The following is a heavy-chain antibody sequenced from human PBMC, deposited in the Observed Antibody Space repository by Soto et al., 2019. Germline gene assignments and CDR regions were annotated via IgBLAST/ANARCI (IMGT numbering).Heavy chain of an antibody. Sequence: QLVQSGTEVKEPGASVKVSCKASGYTFTKYWIHWIRQAPGQGLEWMGIIKCKDGDTSYTQKFEGRLTMTRDTSTSTVYMELGSLRKEDTAMYYGARVGDGRGWSDAHYWGQGTLVTVSS. J-gene: IGHJ4*02. V-gene: IGHV1-46*03. CDR2: IKCKDGDT. D-gene: IGHD6-19*01. CDR1: GYTFTKYW. CDR3: ARVGDGRGWSDAHY.